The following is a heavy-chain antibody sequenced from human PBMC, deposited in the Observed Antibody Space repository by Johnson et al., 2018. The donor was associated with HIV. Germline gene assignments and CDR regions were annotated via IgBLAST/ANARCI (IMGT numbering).Heavy chain of an antibody. D-gene: IGHD6-19*01. Sequence: VQLVESGGGLVQPGRSLRLSCAASGFIFGDYGMSWVRQAPGKGLEWVSGINCNGGSTGYVDSVKGRFTISRDNAKNSLYLQMNSLRAEDTALYYCARAGPGYGSGWYAFDIWGQGTMVTVSS. CDR3: ARAGPGYGSGWYAFDI. CDR1: GFIFGDYG. J-gene: IGHJ3*02. V-gene: IGHV3-20*04. CDR2: INCNGGST.